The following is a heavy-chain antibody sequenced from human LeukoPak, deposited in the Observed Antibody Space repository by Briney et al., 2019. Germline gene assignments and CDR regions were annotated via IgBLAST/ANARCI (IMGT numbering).Heavy chain of an antibody. CDR3: ARAWQQLVKDAFDI. V-gene: IGHV1-69*13. J-gene: IGHJ3*02. D-gene: IGHD6-13*01. Sequence: SVKVSCKASGGTFSSYAISWVRQAPGQGLEWMGGIIPIFGTTNYAQKFQGRVTITADESTSTAYMELSSLRSEDTAVYYCARAWQQLVKDAFDIWGQGTMVTVSS. CDR1: GGTFSSYA. CDR2: IIPIFGTT.